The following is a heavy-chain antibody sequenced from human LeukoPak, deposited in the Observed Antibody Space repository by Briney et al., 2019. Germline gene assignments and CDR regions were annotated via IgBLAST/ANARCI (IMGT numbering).Heavy chain of an antibody. Sequence: PGGSLRLSCAASGFTSSSYSMNWVRQAPGKGLEWVSSISSSSSYIYYADSVKGRFTISRDNSKNTLYLQMNSLRAEDTAVYYCAKGRQPVRGPFDYWGQGTLVTVSS. D-gene: IGHD3-10*01. J-gene: IGHJ4*02. V-gene: IGHV3-21*04. CDR3: AKGRQPVRGPFDY. CDR1: GFTSSSYS. CDR2: ISSSSSYI.